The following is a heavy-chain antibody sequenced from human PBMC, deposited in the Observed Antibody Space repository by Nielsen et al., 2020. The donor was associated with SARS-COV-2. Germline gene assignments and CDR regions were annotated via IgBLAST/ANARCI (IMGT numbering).Heavy chain of an antibody. V-gene: IGHV3-7*01. D-gene: IGHD3-10*01. CDR3: ARRGDLWFGESLFDY. CDR2: IKQDGSEK. Sequence: GGSLRLSCAASGFTFSSYWMSWVRQAPGKGLEWVANIKQDGSEKYYVDSVKGRFTISRDNAKSSLYLQMNSLRAEDTAVYYCARRGDLWFGESLFDYWGQGTLVTVSS. J-gene: IGHJ4*02. CDR1: GFTFSSYW.